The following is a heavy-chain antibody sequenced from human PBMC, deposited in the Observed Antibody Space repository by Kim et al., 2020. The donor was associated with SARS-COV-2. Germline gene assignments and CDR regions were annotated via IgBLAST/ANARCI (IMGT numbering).Heavy chain of an antibody. Sequence: GGSLRLSCAASGFTFSSYGMHWVRQAPGKGLEWVAVISYDGSNKYYADSVKGRFTISRDNSKNTLYLQMNSLRAEDTAVYYCARDSKPHSPYYDYVWGSYPWGYYGMDVWGQGTTVTVSS. J-gene: IGHJ6*02. CDR2: ISYDGSNK. CDR3: ARDSKPHSPYYDYVWGSYPWGYYGMDV. D-gene: IGHD3-16*01. CDR1: GFTFSSYG. V-gene: IGHV3-33*05.